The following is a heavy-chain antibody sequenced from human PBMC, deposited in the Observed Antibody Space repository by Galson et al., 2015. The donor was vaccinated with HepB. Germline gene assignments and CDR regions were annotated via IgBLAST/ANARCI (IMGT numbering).Heavy chain of an antibody. J-gene: IGHJ3*02. Sequence: SLRLSCAASGFTFSSSAMSWVRQAPGKGLEWVSVITNSGGDTYFADSVKGRFTISRDNSKNTVCLQINSLRAEDTAVYYCAKHLVGSRAFHIWGQGTMVTVSS. D-gene: IGHD2-2*01. CDR3: AKHLVGSRAFHI. CDR1: GFTFSSSA. CDR2: ITNSGGDT. V-gene: IGHV3-23*01.